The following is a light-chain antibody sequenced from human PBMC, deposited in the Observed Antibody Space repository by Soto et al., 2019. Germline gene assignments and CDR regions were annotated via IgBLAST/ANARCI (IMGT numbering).Light chain of an antibody. Sequence: EIVMTQSPATLSVSPGGRATLSCRASQSVSSYLAWYQQKPGQAPRLLIYGASTRATGIPARFSGSGSGTEFTLTISSLQSEDVAVYYCQQYNDWPLTFGGGTRVEIK. CDR3: QQYNDWPLT. V-gene: IGKV3-15*01. J-gene: IGKJ4*01. CDR2: GAS. CDR1: QSVSSY.